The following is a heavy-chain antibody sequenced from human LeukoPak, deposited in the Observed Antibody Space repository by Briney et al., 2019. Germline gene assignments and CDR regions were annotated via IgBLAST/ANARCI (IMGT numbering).Heavy chain of an antibody. CDR1: GFTFSSYA. V-gene: IGHV3-30*04. CDR3: ARDLDY. CDR2: ISYDGSNK. J-gene: IGHJ4*02. Sequence: GGSLRLSCAASGFTFSSYAMHWVRQAPGKGLEWVVVISYDGSNKYYADSVKGRFTISRDNSKNTLYLQMNSLRAEVTAVYYCARDLDYWGQGTLVTVSS.